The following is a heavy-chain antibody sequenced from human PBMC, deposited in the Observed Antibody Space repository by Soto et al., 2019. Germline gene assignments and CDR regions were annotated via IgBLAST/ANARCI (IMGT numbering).Heavy chain of an antibody. J-gene: IGHJ3*02. V-gene: IGHV4-39*01. Sequence: QLQLQESGPGLVKPSETLSLTCTVSGGSISSSSYYWGWIRQPPGKGLEWIGSIYYSGSTYYNPSLKNRVTISVDTSKNQFSLKLSSVTAADTAVYYCAASDYYDSSGYYYKAFDIWGQGTMVTVSS. CDR2: IYYSGST. D-gene: IGHD3-22*01. CDR1: GGSISSSSYY. CDR3: AASDYYDSSGYYYKAFDI.